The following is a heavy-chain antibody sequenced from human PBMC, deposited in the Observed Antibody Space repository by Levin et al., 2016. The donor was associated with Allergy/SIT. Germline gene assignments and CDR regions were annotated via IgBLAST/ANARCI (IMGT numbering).Heavy chain of an antibody. CDR3: ARLRYYDSSGYYYAPYYFDY. CDR2: IYPGDSDT. V-gene: IGHV5-51*01. D-gene: IGHD3-22*01. CDR1: GYSFTSYW. Sequence: KVSCKGSGYSFTSYWIGWVRQMPGKGLEWMGIIYPGDSDTRYSPSFQGQVTISADKSISTAYLQWSSLKASDTAMYYCARLRYYDSSGYYYAPYYFDYWGQGTLVTVSS. J-gene: IGHJ4*02.